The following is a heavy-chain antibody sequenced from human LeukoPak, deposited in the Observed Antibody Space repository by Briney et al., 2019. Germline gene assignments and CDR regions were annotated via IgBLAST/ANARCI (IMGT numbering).Heavy chain of an antibody. V-gene: IGHV3-33*01. J-gene: IGHJ4*02. CDR3: ARDFWSNAVSDPYYFDY. Sequence: GGSLRLSCAASGFTFNIYGMHWVRQAPGKGLEWVALVWYDGTKNFYADSVKGRFTISRDNSKNTLYLQMNTLRPDDTAMYYCARDFWSNAVSDPYYFDYWGRGTLVTVSP. D-gene: IGHD2-8*01. CDR1: GFTFNIYG. CDR2: VWYDGTKN.